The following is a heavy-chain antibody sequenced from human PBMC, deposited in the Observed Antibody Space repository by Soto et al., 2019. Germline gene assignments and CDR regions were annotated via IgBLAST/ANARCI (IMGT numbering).Heavy chain of an antibody. CDR3: ATGQLEGGLIDY. D-gene: IGHD3-3*01. CDR2: VDPSDSYT. V-gene: IGHV5-10-1*01. Sequence: PGESLKISCKGSGYSFTSYWISWVRQMPGKGLEWMGRVDPSDSYTNYSPSFQGHATISADKSISTAYLQWSSLKASDTAMYYCATGQLEGGLIDYWGQGTLVTVSS. J-gene: IGHJ4*02. CDR1: GYSFTSYW.